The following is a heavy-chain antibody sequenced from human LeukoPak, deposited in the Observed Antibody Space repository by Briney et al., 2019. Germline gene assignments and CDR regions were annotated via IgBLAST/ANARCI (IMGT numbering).Heavy chain of an antibody. V-gene: IGHV1-46*01. Sequence: ASVKVSCKASGYTFTSNYIHWVRQAPGQGLEWMGIINPSGGSTSYAQKFQGRVTMTRDTSTSTVYMELSSLRSEDTAVYYCAREFGRSAQGDWFDPWGQGTLVTVSS. D-gene: IGHD3-16*01. CDR3: AREFGRSAQGDWFDP. CDR1: GYTFTSNY. CDR2: INPSGGST. J-gene: IGHJ5*02.